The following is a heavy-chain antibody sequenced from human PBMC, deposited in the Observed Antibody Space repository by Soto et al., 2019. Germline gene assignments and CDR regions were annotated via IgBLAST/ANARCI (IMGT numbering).Heavy chain of an antibody. J-gene: IGHJ6*04. D-gene: IGHD3-3*01. V-gene: IGHV4-59*08. Sequence: SETLSLTCTVSGGSISSYYWSWIRQPPGKGLEWIGYIYYSGSTNYNPSLKSRVTISVDTSKNQFSLKLSSVTAADTAVYYCARSDYDFEMDVWGKGTTVTVSS. CDR1: GGSISSYY. CDR2: IYYSGST. CDR3: ARSDYDFEMDV.